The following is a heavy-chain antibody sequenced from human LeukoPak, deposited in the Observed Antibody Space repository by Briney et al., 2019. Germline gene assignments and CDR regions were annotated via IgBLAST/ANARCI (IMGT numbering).Heavy chain of an antibody. CDR3: ARQEAAAARDWFDS. Sequence: GGSLRLSCAASGIAFSNTWMSWVRQAPGKGLEWVAVVWYDGSNKYYAASVKGRFTISRDNSKNTLYLQMNSLRADDTAVYYCARQEAAAARDWFDSWGQGTLVTVSS. CDR2: VWYDGSNK. D-gene: IGHD6-13*01. CDR1: GIAFSNTW. V-gene: IGHV3-33*08. J-gene: IGHJ5*01.